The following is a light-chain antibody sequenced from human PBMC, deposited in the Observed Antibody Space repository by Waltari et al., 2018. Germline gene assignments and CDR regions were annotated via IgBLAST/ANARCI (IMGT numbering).Light chain of an antibody. Sequence: EVVLTQSPATLSVSPGERATRSCRASQSGSSNLAWYQHKPGQAPRLLIYGASTRATGIPARFSGSGSGTEFTLTISSLQSEDFAAYYCQQYNNWPPWTFGQGTTVEIK. V-gene: IGKV3-15*01. CDR2: GAS. CDR3: QQYNNWPPWT. J-gene: IGKJ1*01. CDR1: QSGSSN.